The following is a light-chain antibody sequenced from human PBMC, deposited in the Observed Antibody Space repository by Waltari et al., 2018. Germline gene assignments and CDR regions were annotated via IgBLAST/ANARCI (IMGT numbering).Light chain of an antibody. V-gene: IGLV2-23*03. CDR1: SNDIGSYNF. Sequence: QSALTQPASVSGSPGQSITVSCLGTSNDIGSYNFVSWFQQHPGRAPKLMIYDGSERPLGVSNRFSGSKSGNTASLTSSGLQAEDEADYYCFSYAGSNSFAFGGGTRVTVL. J-gene: IGLJ2*01. CDR2: DGS. CDR3: FSYAGSNSFA.